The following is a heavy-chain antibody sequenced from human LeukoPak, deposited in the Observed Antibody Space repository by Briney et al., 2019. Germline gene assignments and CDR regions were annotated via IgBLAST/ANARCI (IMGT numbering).Heavy chain of an antibody. V-gene: IGHV1-2*02. J-gene: IGHJ3*02. CDR3: ALGYCSSTSCPKRDDDAFDI. D-gene: IGHD2-2*01. CDR2: INPNSGGT. Sequence: ASVKVSCKASGYTFTGYYMHWVRQAPGQGLEWMGWINPNSGGTNYAQKFQGRVTMTRDTSISTAYMELSRLRSDDTAVYYCALGYCSSTSCPKRDDDAFDIWGQGTMVTVSS. CDR1: GYTFTGYY.